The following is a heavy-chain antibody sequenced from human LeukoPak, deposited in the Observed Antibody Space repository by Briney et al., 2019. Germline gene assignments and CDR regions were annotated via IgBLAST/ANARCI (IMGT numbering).Heavy chain of an antibody. CDR2: IIPIFGTA. J-gene: IGHJ3*02. CDR1: GGTFSSYA. CDR3: AIGNRTYYDFWSGPSPLAFDI. D-gene: IGHD3-3*01. Sequence: SVKVSCKASGGTFSSYAISWVRQSPGQGLEWMGGIIPIFGTANYAQKFQGRVTITADESTSTAYMELSSLRSEDTAVYYCAIGNRTYYDFWSGPSPLAFDIWGQGIMVTVSS. V-gene: IGHV1-69*13.